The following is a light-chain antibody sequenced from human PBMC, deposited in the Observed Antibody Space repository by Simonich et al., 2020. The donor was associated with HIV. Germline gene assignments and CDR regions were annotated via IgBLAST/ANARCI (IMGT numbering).Light chain of an antibody. CDR1: QSVLYSSNNKNY. J-gene: IGKJ4*01. Sequence: IVMTQSPDSLAVSLGERATINCKSSQSVLYSSNNKNYLAWYQQKPGQPPKLLIYWASTRESGVPDRFSGSGSGTDFTLTISSLQAEDVAVYYCQQYYSTPLTFGGGTKVEIE. CDR3: QQYYSTPLT. CDR2: WAS. V-gene: IGKV4-1*01.